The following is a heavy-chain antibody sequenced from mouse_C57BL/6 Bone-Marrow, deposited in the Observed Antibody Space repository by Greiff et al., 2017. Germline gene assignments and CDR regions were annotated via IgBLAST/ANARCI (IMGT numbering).Heavy chain of an antibody. Sequence: QVQLQQSGPELVKPGASVKISCKASGYAFSSSWMNWVKQRPGKGLEWIGRIYPGDGDTNYNGKFKGKATLTADKSSSTAYMQLSSLTSEDSAVYFCARPLQFAYWGQGTLVTVSA. J-gene: IGHJ3*01. CDR2: IYPGDGDT. CDR1: GYAFSSSW. V-gene: IGHV1-82*01. CDR3: ARPLQFAY.